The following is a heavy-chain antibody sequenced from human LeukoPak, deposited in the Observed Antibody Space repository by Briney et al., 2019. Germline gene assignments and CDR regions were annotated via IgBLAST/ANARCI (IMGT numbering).Heavy chain of an antibody. Sequence: PGGSLRLTCATSGFTFSNHEMNWVRQAPGKGLEWVAYTSRGGSDISYADSVKGRFTIFTDNANSSLYLQMNSLRSEDTAVYFCVRARLIRLENFFDYWGQGTLVTVSS. CDR3: VRARLIRLENFFDY. CDR1: GFTFSNHE. V-gene: IGHV3-48*03. J-gene: IGHJ4*02. CDR2: TSRGGSDI. D-gene: IGHD2-21*02.